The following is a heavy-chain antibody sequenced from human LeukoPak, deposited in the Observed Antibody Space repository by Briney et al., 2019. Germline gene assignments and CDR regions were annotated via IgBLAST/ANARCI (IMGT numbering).Heavy chain of an antibody. D-gene: IGHD2-2*01. CDR2: IKQEGSET. Sequence: PGGSLRLSCAASGFTFSNYWMSWVRQAPGKGLEWVANIKQEGSETYYVDSVKGRFTISRDNAESLIYLQMNSLRDEDTAVYYCARGYCDSTMCYAGAFDIWGQGAMVTGSA. CDR1: GFTFSNYW. V-gene: IGHV3-7*04. J-gene: IGHJ3*02. CDR3: ARGYCDSTMCYAGAFDI.